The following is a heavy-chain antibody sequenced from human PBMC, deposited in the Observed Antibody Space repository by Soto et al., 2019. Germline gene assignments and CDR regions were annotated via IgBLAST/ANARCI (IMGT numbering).Heavy chain of an antibody. D-gene: IGHD3-22*01. CDR1: GIRFSDYS. CDR3: ARIPTLSYDRRVSHGWFDP. Sequence: GGCLRFSWVPCGIRFSDYSMTGVREGPGRGLEWVAGTSADGRSTYFSDSVKGRFTISRDNFNNTLNLQMHSLRADDTAVYHVARIPTLSYDRRVSHGWFDPCCQGP. J-gene: IGHJ5*02. CDR2: TSADGRST. V-gene: IGHV3-23*01.